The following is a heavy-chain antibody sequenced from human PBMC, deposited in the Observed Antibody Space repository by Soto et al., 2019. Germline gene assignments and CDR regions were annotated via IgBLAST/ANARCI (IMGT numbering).Heavy chain of an antibody. CDR1: GFTFDDYA. J-gene: IGHJ4*02. V-gene: IGHV3-9*01. CDR2: ISWNSGSI. Sequence: GGSLRLSCAASGFTFDDYAMHWVRQAPGKGLEWVSGISWNSGSIGYADSVKGRFTISRDNAKNSLYLQMNSLRAEDTALYYCAKATYYYDSSGYYDYWGQGTLVTSPQ. CDR3: AKATYYYDSSGYYDY. D-gene: IGHD3-22*01.